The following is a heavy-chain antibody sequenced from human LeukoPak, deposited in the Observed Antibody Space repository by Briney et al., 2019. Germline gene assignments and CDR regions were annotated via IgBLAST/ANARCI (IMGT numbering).Heavy chain of an antibody. CDR2: IYYSGST. J-gene: IGHJ4*02. V-gene: IGHV4-39*07. CDR1: GGSISSSSYY. CDR3: ARNLAGHFGGFYFDD. Sequence: SETLSLTCTVSGGSISSSSYYWGWIRQPPGKGLEWIGSIYYSGSTYYNPSLKSRVTISVDTSKNQFSLKLSSVTAADTAVYCCARNLAGHFGGFYFDDWGQGTLVTVSS. D-gene: IGHD2-21*01.